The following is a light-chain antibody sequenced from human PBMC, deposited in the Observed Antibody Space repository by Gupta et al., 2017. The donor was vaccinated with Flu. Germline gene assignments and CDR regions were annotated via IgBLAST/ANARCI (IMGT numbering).Light chain of an antibody. J-gene: IGKJ2*01. CDR2: GAS. CDR1: QSVSSNY. Sequence: GTLSLSPGERATLSCRASQSVSSNYLAWYQQKPGQAPRLLIYGASSRATGIPDRFSGSGSGTEFTLTISSLEPEDFAVYYCQQDSTSMSTFGQWTKMEIK. CDR3: QQDSTSMST. V-gene: IGKV3-20*01.